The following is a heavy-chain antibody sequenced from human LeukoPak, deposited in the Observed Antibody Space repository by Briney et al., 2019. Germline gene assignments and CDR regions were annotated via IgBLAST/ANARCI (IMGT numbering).Heavy chain of an antibody. Sequence: SETLSLTCTVSGGSISSSSYYWGWIRQPPGKGLEWIGSIYYSGSTYYNPPLKSRVTISVDTSKNQFSLKLSSVTAADTAVYYCARGDPAAGDYWGQGTLVTVSS. J-gene: IGHJ4*02. V-gene: IGHV4-39*01. CDR3: ARGDPAAGDY. CDR1: GGSISSSSYY. D-gene: IGHD6-13*01. CDR2: IYYSGST.